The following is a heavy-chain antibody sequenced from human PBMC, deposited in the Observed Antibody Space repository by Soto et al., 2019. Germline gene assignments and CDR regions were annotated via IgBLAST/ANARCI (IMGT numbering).Heavy chain of an antibody. Sequence: QPGGSLRLSCAASGFTFSSYGMHWVRQAPGKGLEWVAVISYDGSNKYYADSVKGRFTISRDNSKNTLYLQMNSLRAEDTAVYYCAKDFSQWFPPYYYYGMDVWGQGTTVTVSS. CDR2: ISYDGSNK. CDR3: AKDFSQWFPPYYYYGMDV. J-gene: IGHJ6*02. V-gene: IGHV3-30*18. CDR1: GFTFSSYG. D-gene: IGHD3-22*01.